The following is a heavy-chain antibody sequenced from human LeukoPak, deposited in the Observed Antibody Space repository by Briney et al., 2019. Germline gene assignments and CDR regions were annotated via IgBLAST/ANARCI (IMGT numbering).Heavy chain of an antibody. CDR3: ARGIRGYNWFDP. Sequence: SQTLSLTCTVSGGSISNGGYYWSWIRQPPGRGLEWIGNIYHSGSTHYNPSLKSRVTMSVDRSKNQFSLKLSSMTAADTAVYYCARGIRGYNWFDPWGQGTLVTVSS. CDR2: IYHSGST. J-gene: IGHJ5*02. CDR1: GGSISNGGYY. V-gene: IGHV4-30-2*01. D-gene: IGHD3-3*02.